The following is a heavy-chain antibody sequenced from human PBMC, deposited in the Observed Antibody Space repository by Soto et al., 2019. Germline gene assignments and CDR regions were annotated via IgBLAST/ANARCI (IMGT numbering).Heavy chain of an antibody. CDR1: GFTFSSYA. J-gene: IGHJ3*02. D-gene: IGHD2-15*01. CDR3: AKDGFDIVVVVAATALSDAFDI. V-gene: IGHV3-23*01. Sequence: GGSLRLSCAASGFTFSSYAMSWVRQAPGKGLEWVSAISGSGGSTYYADSVKGRFTISRDNSKNTLYLQMNSLRAEDTAVYYCAKDGFDIVVVVAATALSDAFDIWGQGTMVTVSS. CDR2: ISGSGGST.